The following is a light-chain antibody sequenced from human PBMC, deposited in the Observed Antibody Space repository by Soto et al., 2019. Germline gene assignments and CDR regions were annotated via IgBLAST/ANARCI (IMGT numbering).Light chain of an antibody. V-gene: IGKV2-28*01. Sequence: DIVMTQSPLSLPVTPGEPASISCRSSQSLLHSNGYKYLDWYLQKPGQSPQLLIYLNSNRASGVPDRFSGSGSGTDFTLKISRVEAEDVGVYYCMQALQTPCTFGQGTKLEIK. J-gene: IGKJ2*02. CDR3: MQALQTPCT. CDR2: LNS. CDR1: QSLLHSNGYKY.